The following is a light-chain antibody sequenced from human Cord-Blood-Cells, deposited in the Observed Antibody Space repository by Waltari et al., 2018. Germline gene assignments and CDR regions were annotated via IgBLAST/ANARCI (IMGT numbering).Light chain of an antibody. Sequence: QSALTQPASVSGSPGQSLTTPPTRTRRDVGGQHSVPWYHQHPGKAPNLMIYDVSKRPSGVSNRFSGSKSGNTASLTISGLQAEDEADYYCSSYTSSSTWVFGGGTKLTVL. CDR2: DVS. CDR1: RRDVGGQHS. CDR3: SSYTSSSTWV. V-gene: IGLV2-14*01. J-gene: IGLJ3*02.